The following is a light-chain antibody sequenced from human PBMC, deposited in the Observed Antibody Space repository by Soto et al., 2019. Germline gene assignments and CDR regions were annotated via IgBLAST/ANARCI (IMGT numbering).Light chain of an antibody. CDR2: EDN. Sequence: QAVVTLPPSVSAAPGQKVTISCSGSSSNIGKNYVSWYQQLPGTAPKLLIYEDNKRPSGIPDRLSGSKSGTSATLGITGLQTGDEADYYCGTWDSNLSAVVFGGGTKVTVL. J-gene: IGLJ3*02. CDR1: SSNIGKNY. CDR3: GTWDSNLSAVV. V-gene: IGLV1-51*02.